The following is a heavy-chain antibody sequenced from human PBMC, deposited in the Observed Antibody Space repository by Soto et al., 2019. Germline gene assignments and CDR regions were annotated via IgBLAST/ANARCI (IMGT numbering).Heavy chain of an antibody. V-gene: IGHV3-74*03. CDR1: GFSFSGFW. CDR3: VKEGGYTGYDSPPEN. Sequence: PGGSLRLSCAASGFSFSGFWMHWVRQVPGKGLMWVSRITSDGSRTKYADSVAGRFTISRDNAKSTMYLQMHSLRAEDTALYYCVKEGGYTGYDSPPENWGQGTLVTVSS. CDR2: ITSDGSRT. J-gene: IGHJ4*02. D-gene: IGHD5-12*01.